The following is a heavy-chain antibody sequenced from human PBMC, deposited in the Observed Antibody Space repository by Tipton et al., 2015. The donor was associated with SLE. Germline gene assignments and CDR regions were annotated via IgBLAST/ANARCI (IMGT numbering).Heavy chain of an antibody. CDR1: GFTFSSYA. D-gene: IGHD3-16*01. V-gene: IGHV3-23*01. CDR2: ISGSTGRT. Sequence: SLRLSCAASGFTFSSYAMSWVRQAPGKGLEWVSGISGSTGRTYFSDSVKGRFTTSRDNSKNTLYLQMNSLRAEDTAVYYCAKASLGGTVVLHNFDYWGQGTLVTVSS. J-gene: IGHJ4*02. CDR3: AKASLGGTVVLHNFDY.